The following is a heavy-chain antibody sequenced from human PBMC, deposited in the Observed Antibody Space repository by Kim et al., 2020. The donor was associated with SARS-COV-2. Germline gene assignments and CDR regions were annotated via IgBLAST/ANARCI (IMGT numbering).Heavy chain of an antibody. Sequence: GGSLRLSCAASGFTFSSYDMHWVRQATGKGLEWVSAIGTAGDTYYPGSVKGRFTISRENAKNSLYLQMNSLRAGDTAVYYCARDRYSYGYDSGMDVWGQGTTVTVSS. CDR3: ARDRYSYGYDSGMDV. CDR2: IGTAGDT. V-gene: IGHV3-13*04. CDR1: GFTFSSYD. D-gene: IGHD5-18*01. J-gene: IGHJ6*02.